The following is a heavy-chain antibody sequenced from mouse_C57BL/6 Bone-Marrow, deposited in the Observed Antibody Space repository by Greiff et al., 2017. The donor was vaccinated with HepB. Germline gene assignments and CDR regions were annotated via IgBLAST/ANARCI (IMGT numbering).Heavy chain of an antibody. CDR3: ASPNYYGSSYWYFDV. Sequence: VQGVESGAELVKPGASVKISCKASGYAFSSYWMNWVKQRPGKGLEWIGQIYPGDGDTNYNGKFKGKATLTAEKSSSTAYMQLSSLTSEDSAVYFCASPNYYGSSYWYFDVWGTGTTVTVSS. D-gene: IGHD1-1*01. V-gene: IGHV1-80*01. CDR2: IYPGDGDT. CDR1: GYAFSSYW. J-gene: IGHJ1*03.